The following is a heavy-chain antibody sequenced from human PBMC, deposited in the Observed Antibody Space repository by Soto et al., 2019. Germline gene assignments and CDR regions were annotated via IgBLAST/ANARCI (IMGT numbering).Heavy chain of an antibody. CDR3: ARELDGLDV. V-gene: IGHV3-23*01. J-gene: IGHJ6*01. Sequence: TGGSLRLSCAASGFTFSTYAMAWVRQAPGKGLEWVSGVSASGLNTDYADPVQGRFTISRDNAKNSLYLQMNSLRAEDTAVYYCARELDGLDVWGQGTTVTVSS. CDR1: GFTFSTYA. CDR2: VSASGLNT.